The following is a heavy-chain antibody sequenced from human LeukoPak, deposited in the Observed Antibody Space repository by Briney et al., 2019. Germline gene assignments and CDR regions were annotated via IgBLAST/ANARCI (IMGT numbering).Heavy chain of an antibody. V-gene: IGHV4-4*07. CDR2: IYTSGST. CDR3: ARDHCSSTSCNFSWFDP. D-gene: IGHD2-2*01. J-gene: IGHJ5*02. CDR1: GGSISSYY. Sequence: KPSETLSRTCTVSGGSISSYYWSWIRQPAGKGLEWIGRIYTSGSTNYNPSLKSRVTMSVDTSKNQFSLKLSSVTAADTAVYYCARDHCSSTSCNFSWFDPWGQGTLVTVSS.